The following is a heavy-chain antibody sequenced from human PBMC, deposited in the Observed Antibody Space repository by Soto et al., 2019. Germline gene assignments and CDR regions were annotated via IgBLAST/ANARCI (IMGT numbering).Heavy chain of an antibody. CDR1: GGSISSSSYY. J-gene: IGHJ5*02. Sequence: KTSETLSLTCTVSGGSISSSSYYWGWIRQPPGKGLEWIGSIYYSGSTYYNPSLKSRVTISVDTSKNQFSLKLSSVTAADTAVYYCARPTGQDSSSSGNWFDPWGQGTLVTVSS. CDR3: ARPTGQDSSSSGNWFDP. V-gene: IGHV4-39*01. D-gene: IGHD6-6*01. CDR2: IYYSGST.